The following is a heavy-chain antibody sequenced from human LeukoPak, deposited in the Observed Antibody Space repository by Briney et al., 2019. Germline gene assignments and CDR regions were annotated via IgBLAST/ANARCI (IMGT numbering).Heavy chain of an antibody. J-gene: IGHJ4*02. D-gene: IGHD3-22*01. CDR2: ISGSGGST. CDR1: GFTFSSYA. Sequence: GGSLRLSCAASGFTFSSYAMSWVRQAPGKGLEWVSAISGSGGSTYCADSVKGRFTISRDNSKNTVYLQMNSLRAADTAVYYCARVSRNYYDSSGYYYPPDLDYWGQGTLVTVSP. CDR3: ARVSRNYYDSSGYYYPPDLDY. V-gene: IGHV3-23*01.